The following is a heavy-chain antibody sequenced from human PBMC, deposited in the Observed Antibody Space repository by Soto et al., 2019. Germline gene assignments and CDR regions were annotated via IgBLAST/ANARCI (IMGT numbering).Heavy chain of an antibody. J-gene: IGHJ4*02. V-gene: IGHV3-30*03. CDR2: ISNDGSTQ. Sequence: QVQLVESGGGVVQPGRSLRLSCAASGFTFRSYGINWVRQPLGKGLEWVAVISNDGSTQYYADSVKGRFTISRDNSKATLFLQMNSLRAEDTAVYYCHQDEDGDWWGQGTLVTVSS. CDR3: HQDEDGDW. D-gene: IGHD2-15*01. CDR1: GFTFRSYG.